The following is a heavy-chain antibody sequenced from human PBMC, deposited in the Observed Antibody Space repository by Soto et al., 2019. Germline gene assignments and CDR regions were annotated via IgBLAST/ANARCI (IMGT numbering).Heavy chain of an antibody. D-gene: IGHD2-15*01. V-gene: IGHV1-3*01. Sequence: QVQLVQSGAEVKKPGASVKVSCKASGYTFTSYAMHWVRQAPGQRLEWMGWINAGNGNTKYSQKFQGRVTITRDTSASTAYMELSSLRSEDTAVYYCARAPHEMVGYYGMDVWGQGTTVTVSS. CDR3: ARAPHEMVGYYGMDV. CDR1: GYTFTSYA. CDR2: INAGNGNT. J-gene: IGHJ6*02.